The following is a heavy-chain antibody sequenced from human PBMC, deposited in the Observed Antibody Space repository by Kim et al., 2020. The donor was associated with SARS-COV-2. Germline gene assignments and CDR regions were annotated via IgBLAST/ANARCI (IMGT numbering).Heavy chain of an antibody. CDR1: GGSISSYY. Sequence: SETLSLTCTVSGGSISSYYWSWIRQPPGKGLEWIGYIYYSGSTNYNPSLKSPVTISVDTSKNQFSLKLSSVTAADTAVYYCARDSWGPYYYGMDVWGQGTTVTVSS. J-gene: IGHJ6*02. V-gene: IGHV4-59*01. CDR2: IYYSGST. D-gene: IGHD7-27*01. CDR3: ARDSWGPYYYGMDV.